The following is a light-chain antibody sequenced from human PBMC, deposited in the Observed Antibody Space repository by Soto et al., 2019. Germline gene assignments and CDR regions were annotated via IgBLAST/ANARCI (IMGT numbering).Light chain of an antibody. CDR3: SSYTSSSTLV. Sequence: QSALTQPASVSGSPGQSITISCTGTSSDVGGYTYVSWYQQHPGKAPKLMIYDVSNRPSGVSKRFSASKSGNTASLTISGLQAEDEADYYCSSYTSSSTLVFGVGTKLTVL. V-gene: IGLV2-14*01. J-gene: IGLJ2*01. CDR1: SSDVGGYTY. CDR2: DVS.